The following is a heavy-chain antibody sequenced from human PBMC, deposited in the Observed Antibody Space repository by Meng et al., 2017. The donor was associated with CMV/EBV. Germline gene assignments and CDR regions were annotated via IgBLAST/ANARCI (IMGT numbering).Heavy chain of an antibody. CDR3: ARVLRSGYYYYGMDV. CDR1: GGSVSSGSYY. CDR2: IYYSGST. Sequence: GSLRLSCTVSGGSVSSGSYYWSWIRQPPGKGLEWIGYIYYSGSTNYNPPLKSRVTISVDTSKNQFSLKLSSVTAADTAVYYCARVLRSGYYYYGMDVWGQGTTVTVSS. V-gene: IGHV4-61*01. J-gene: IGHJ6*02. D-gene: IGHD3-3*01.